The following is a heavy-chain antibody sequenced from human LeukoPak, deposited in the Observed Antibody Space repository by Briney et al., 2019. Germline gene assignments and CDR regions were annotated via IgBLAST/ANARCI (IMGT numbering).Heavy chain of an antibody. J-gene: IGHJ6*03. Sequence: SETLSLTCVVSGYSISSAYYWGWIRQPPGKGLEWIGSIYHSGNTYYNPSLKSRVTISVDTSKNQFSLKLSSVTAADMALYYCVRHKDYYYYYIDVWGKGTTVTVSS. CDR2: IYHSGNT. V-gene: IGHV4-38-2*01. CDR1: GYSISSAYY. CDR3: VRHKDYYYYYIDV.